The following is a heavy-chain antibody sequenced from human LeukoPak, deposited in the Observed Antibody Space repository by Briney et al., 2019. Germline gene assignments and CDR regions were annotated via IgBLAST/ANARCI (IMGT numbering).Heavy chain of an antibody. CDR3: AKDIYAYYDFWSGYSPVDYYYYGMDV. CDR2: ISWNSGSI. J-gene: IGHJ6*02. CDR1: GFTFDDYA. V-gene: IGHV3-9*01. D-gene: IGHD3-3*01. Sequence: GGSLRLSCAASGFTFDDYAMYWVWQAPGKGLEWVSGISWNSGSIGYADSVKGRFTISRDNAKNSLYLQMNSLRPEDTALYYCAKDIYAYYDFWSGYSPVDYYYYGMDVWGQGTTVTVSS.